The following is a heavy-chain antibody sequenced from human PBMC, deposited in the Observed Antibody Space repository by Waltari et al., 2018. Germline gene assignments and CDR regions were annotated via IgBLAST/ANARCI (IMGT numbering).Heavy chain of an antibody. Sequence: EAQLVESGGGLIQPGGSLRLSCAASGFNVNYNYMSWVRQAPGKGLEWVSVIYAGGNTYYADSVKGRFTVSRDTSKNTLYLQMNSLRVDDTAIYYCARAGLGSPLEWQRVFDLCGLGTLVTVSS. CDR3: ARAGLGSPLEWQRVFDL. J-gene: IGHJ5*02. CDR1: GFNVNYNY. D-gene: IGHD5-12*01. V-gene: IGHV3-53*01. CDR2: IYAGGNT.